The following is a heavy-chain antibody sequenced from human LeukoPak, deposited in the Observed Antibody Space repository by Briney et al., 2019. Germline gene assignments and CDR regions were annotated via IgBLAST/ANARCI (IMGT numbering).Heavy chain of an antibody. CDR2: IYYSGST. D-gene: IGHD4-17*01. CDR3: ARGGYGDYRYFDY. J-gene: IGHJ4*02. V-gene: IGHV4-39*07. Sequence: PSETLSLTCTVSGGSISSSSYYWGWIRQPPGKGLEWIGSIYYSGSTYYNPSLKSRVTISVDTSKNQFSLKLSSVTAADTAVYYCARGGYGDYRYFDYWGQGTLVTVSS. CDR1: GGSISSSSYY.